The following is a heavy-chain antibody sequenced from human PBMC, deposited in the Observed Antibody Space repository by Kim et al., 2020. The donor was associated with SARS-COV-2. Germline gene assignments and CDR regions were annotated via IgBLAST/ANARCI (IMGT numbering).Heavy chain of an antibody. Sequence: KFQGRVTITADESTSTAYMELSSLRSEDTAVYYCARVRGQMGYYYYGMDVWGQGTTVTVSS. J-gene: IGHJ6*02. CDR3: ARVRGQMGYYYYGMDV. V-gene: IGHV1-69*01. D-gene: IGHD3-16*01.